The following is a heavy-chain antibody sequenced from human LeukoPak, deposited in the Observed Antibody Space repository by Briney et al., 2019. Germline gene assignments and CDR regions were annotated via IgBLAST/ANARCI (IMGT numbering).Heavy chain of an antibody. V-gene: IGHV1-24*01. CDR3: ATALSAPPRAYIGYEASPTEYYFDY. CDR2: FDPEDGEI. D-gene: IGHD5-12*01. CDR1: VDTLTELS. J-gene: IGHJ4*02. Sequence: GAGVFVSPAVSVDTLTELSMHWVRPAPGKGRGWMGGFDPEDGEIIYTQKFQGRVTITPDTYTDTAYMELTSLRSEDTAVYYCATALSAPPRAYIGYEASPTEYYFDYWGQGTLVTVSS.